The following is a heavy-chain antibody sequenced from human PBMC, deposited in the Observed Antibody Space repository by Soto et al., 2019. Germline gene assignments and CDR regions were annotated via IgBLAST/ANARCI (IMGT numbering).Heavy chain of an antibody. J-gene: IGHJ6*02. V-gene: IGHV5-51*01. CDR1: GYSFTSYW. D-gene: IGHD2-2*01. Sequence: PGESLKISCKGSGYSFTSYWIGWVRQMPGKGLEWMGIIYPGDSDTRCSPSFQGQVTISADKSISTAYLQWSSLKASDTAMYYCARSVPAAMNYYYGMDVWGQGTTVTVSS. CDR3: ARSVPAAMNYYYGMDV. CDR2: IYPGDSDT.